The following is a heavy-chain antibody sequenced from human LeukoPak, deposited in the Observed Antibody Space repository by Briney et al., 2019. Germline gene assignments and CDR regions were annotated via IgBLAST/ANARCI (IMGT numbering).Heavy chain of an antibody. CDR1: GGSFSGYY. V-gene: IGHV4-34*01. D-gene: IGHD2-2*01. CDR3: AGGQSYCSSTSCYAGYGMDG. CDR2: INHSGST. Sequence: SETLSLTCAVYGGSFSGYYWSWIRQPPGKGLEWVGEINHSGSTNYNPSLKSRVTISVDTSKNQFSLKLGSVTAADTAVYYCAGGQSYCSSTSCYAGYGMDGWGQGTAVTVSS. J-gene: IGHJ6*02.